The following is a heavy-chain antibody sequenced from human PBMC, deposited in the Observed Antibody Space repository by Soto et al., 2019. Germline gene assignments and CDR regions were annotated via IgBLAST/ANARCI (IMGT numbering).Heavy chain of an antibody. CDR1: GFTFSSYA. CDR2: ISGSGGST. D-gene: IGHD2-15*01. V-gene: IGHV3-23*01. J-gene: IGHJ4*02. Sequence: EVQLLESGGGLVQPGVSLRLSCAASGFTFSSYAMSWVRQAPGKGLEWVSAISGSGGSTYYADSVKGRFTISRDNSKNTLYLQMNSLRAEDTAVYYCAKIGLPDIVLVGPGGNYFDYWGQGTLVTVSS. CDR3: AKIGLPDIVLVGPGGNYFDY.